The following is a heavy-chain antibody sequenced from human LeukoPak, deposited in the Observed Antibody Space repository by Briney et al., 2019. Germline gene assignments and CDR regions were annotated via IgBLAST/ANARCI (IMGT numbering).Heavy chain of an antibody. V-gene: IGHV1-24*01. CDR3: ATDTPDYYGMDV. CDR2: FDPEDGET. CDR1: GYTLTELS. J-gene: IGHJ6*02. Sequence: ASAKVSCKVSGYTLTELSMHWVRQAPGKGLEWMGGFDPEDGETIYAQKFQGRVTMTEDTSTDTAYMELSSLRSEDTAVYYCATDTPDYYGMDVWGQGTTVTVSS.